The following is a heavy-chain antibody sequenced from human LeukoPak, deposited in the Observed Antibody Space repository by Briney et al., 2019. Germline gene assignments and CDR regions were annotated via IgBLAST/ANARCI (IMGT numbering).Heavy chain of an antibody. J-gene: IGHJ4*02. D-gene: IGHD2/OR15-2a*01. CDR3: VSFYETY. V-gene: IGHV3-74*01. CDR1: GNYW. CDR2: INSDGSWT. Sequence: TGGSLRLSCAASGNYWMHWVRQVPGRGLVWVSHINSDGSWTSYADSVKGQFTISKDNAKNTVYLQMNSLRAEDTAVYYCVSFYETYWGRGTLVTVSS.